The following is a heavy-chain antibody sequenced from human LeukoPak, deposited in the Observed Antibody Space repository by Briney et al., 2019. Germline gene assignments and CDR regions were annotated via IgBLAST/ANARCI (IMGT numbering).Heavy chain of an antibody. J-gene: IGHJ3*02. CDR2: IIPIFGTA. CDR3: ARGVIAEGYGFWSGYPPAEQATFDI. V-gene: IGHV1-69*01. CDR1: GGTFSSYA. Sequence: SVKVSCKASGGTFSSYAISWVRQAPGQGLEWMGGIIPIFGTANYAQKFQGRVTITADESTSTAYMELSSLKSEDTAVYYCARGVIAEGYGFWSGYPPAEQATFDIWGQGTMVTVSS. D-gene: IGHD3-3*01.